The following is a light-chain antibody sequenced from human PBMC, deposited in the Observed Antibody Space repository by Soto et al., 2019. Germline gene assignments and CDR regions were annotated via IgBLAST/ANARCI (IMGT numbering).Light chain of an antibody. CDR3: QQYNNWPRG. V-gene: IGKV3-15*01. CDR2: GAS. Sequence: EIVMTQSPATLSVSPGERATLSCRASRSVSSNLAWYQQKPGQAPRLLIYGASTRATGIPARFSGSGSGTEFTLTISSLQSEDFAVYYCQQYNNWPRGFGGGTKVEIK. CDR1: RSVSSN. J-gene: IGKJ4*01.